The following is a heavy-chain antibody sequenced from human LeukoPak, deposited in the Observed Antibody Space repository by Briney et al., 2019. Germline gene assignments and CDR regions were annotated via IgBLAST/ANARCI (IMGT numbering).Heavy chain of an antibody. D-gene: IGHD2-2*01. CDR2: IDARSGIT. CDR3: ATYSSSNGREFQY. CDR1: GFTFTIFG. V-gene: IGHV3-48*04. J-gene: IGHJ1*01. Sequence: GGSLRLSCAASGFTFTIFGLNWVRQAPGKGPEWVSYIDARSGITYYADSVKGRFTISRDNAKNSLYLQMNSLRAEDTAVYYCATYSSSNGREFQYWGQGTLVTVSS.